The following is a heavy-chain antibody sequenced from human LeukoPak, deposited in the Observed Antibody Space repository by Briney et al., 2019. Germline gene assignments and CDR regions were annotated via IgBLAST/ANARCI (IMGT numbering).Heavy chain of an antibody. V-gene: IGHV3-30-3*01. CDR2: ISYDGSNK. J-gene: IGHJ4*02. CDR3: AREDGGTTHLFDY. D-gene: IGHD4-23*01. Sequence: GGSLRLSCAASGFTFSSYAMHWVRQAPGKGLEWVAVISYDGSNKYYADSVKGRFTISRDNSKNTLYLQMNSLRAEDTAVYYCAREDGGTTHLFDYWGRGTLVTVSS. CDR1: GFTFSSYA.